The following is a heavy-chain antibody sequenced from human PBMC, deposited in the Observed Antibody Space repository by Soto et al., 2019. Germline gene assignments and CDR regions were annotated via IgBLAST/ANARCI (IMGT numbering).Heavy chain of an antibody. Sequence: GASVKVSCKASGYTFTSYDINWVRQATGQGLGWMGWMNPNNGNTKYAQKLQGRVTMTTDTSTSTAYMELRSLRSDDTAVYYCAREPNYFDYWGQGTLVTVSS. J-gene: IGHJ4*02. CDR3: AREPNYFDY. CDR2: MNPNNGNT. V-gene: IGHV1-18*01. CDR1: GYTFTSYD.